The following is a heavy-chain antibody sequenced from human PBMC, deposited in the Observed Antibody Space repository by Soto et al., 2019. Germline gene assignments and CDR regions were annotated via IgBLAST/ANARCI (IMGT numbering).Heavy chain of an antibody. D-gene: IGHD2-15*01. V-gene: IGHV3-33*01. CDR3: ARDRVVVAATRHYYYYMDV. J-gene: IGHJ6*03. Sequence: QVQLVESGGGVVQPGRSLRLSRAASGFTFSSYGMHWVRQAPGKGLEWVAVIWYDGSNKYYADSVKGRFTISRDNSKNTLYLQMNSLRAEDTAVYYCARDRVVVAATRHYYYYMDVWGKGTTVTVSS. CDR2: IWYDGSNK. CDR1: GFTFSSYG.